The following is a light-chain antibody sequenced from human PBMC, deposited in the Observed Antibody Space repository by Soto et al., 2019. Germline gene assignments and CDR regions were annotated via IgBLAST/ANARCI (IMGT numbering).Light chain of an antibody. CDR3: QQANRFPLT. V-gene: IGKV1-12*01. CDR1: QGISSW. Sequence: DIQMTQSPSSVSASVGDRVTITCRASQGISSWFAWYQQKPGKAPKLLIYAASSVQSGVPSRFSGSGAGTDFPLTSSSLQAEDFATYYCQQANRFPLTFGGGTKVEIK. CDR2: AAS. J-gene: IGKJ4*01.